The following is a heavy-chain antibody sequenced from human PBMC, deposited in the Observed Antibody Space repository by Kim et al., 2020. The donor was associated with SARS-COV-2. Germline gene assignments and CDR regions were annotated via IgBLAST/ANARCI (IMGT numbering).Heavy chain of an antibody. J-gene: IGHJ3*02. D-gene: IGHD2-15*01. CDR1: GFTLSIYS. CDR3: VRENYWAFDI. Sequence: GGSLRLSCATSGFTLSIYSMNWVRQSPGKGLEWVSHISGSGTITKHADSVRGRFTISRDKAKNSLFLQMNGLRAEDTAVDYCVRENYWAFDIWGQGTVVT. CDR2: ISGSGTIT. V-gene: IGHV3-48*01.